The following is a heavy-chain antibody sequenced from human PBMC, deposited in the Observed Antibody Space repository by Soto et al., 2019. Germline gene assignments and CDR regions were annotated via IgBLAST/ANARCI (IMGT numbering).Heavy chain of an antibody. CDR1: GFTFSSYA. CDR2: ISGGGGTT. J-gene: IGHJ6*02. V-gene: IGHV3-23*01. CDR3: AKILGVISTRYGMDV. D-gene: IGHD3-10*01. Sequence: EVQLLESGGGLVQPGGSLRLSCAASGFTFSSYAMSWVRQAPGKGLEWVSAISGGGGTTYYADSVKGRFTISRDNSKNTLYLQMSGLRTEDTAVYYCAKILGVISTRYGMDVWGQGTTVTVSS.